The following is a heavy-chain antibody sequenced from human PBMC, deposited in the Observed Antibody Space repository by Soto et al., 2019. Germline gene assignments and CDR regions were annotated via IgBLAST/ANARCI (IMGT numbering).Heavy chain of an antibody. CDR3: GRGVTGYPYYFEY. CDR1: GGSISSGDYY. J-gene: IGHJ4*02. Sequence: SETLSLTCTVSGGSISSGDYYWSWIRQPPGKGLEWIGYIYCSVSTYYNPSLKSRVTISVDTSKNQFSLKLTSVTAADTAVYYCGRGVTGYPYYFEYWGQGTMVTVSS. CDR2: IYCSVST. D-gene: IGHD3-9*01. V-gene: IGHV4-30-4*01.